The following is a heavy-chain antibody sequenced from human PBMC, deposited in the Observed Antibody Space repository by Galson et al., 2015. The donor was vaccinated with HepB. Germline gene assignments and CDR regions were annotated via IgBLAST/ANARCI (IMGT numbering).Heavy chain of an antibody. Sequence: ETLSLTCTVSGGSISSSNYHWGWIRQPPGKGLEWIGSIYYTGNTYYNPSLKSRVSMSTDPSKNQFSLRLSSVTAADTAVYDCAKAVAGHTFQHDYWGPGTQVAVSS. CDR2: IYYTGNT. V-gene: IGHV4-39*01. D-gene: IGHD6-19*01. CDR3: AKAVAGHTFQHDY. J-gene: IGHJ4*02. CDR1: GGSISSSNYH.